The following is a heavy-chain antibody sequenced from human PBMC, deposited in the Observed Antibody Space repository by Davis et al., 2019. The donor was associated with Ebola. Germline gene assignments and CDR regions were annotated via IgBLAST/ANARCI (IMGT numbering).Heavy chain of an antibody. D-gene: IGHD4-17*01. CDR3: TRHVSGDFWYFDL. Sequence: GASLKISCAASGFIVSDKYMSWVRQAPGKGLEWVSVIYRDGRTYYADSVKGRFTISRDNSKNTLYLQMNSLRAEDTAVYYCTRHVSGDFWYFDLWGRGTLVTVSS. J-gene: IGHJ2*01. V-gene: IGHV3-53*01. CDR2: IYRDGRT. CDR1: GFIVSDKY.